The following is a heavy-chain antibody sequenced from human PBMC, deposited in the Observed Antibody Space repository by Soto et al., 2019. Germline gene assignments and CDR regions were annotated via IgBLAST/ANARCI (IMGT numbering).Heavy chain of an antibody. CDR1: GYSFTSYW. Sequence: GESLKISCKGSGYSFTSYWIGWVRQMPGKGLEWVGIIYPGDSDTRYSPSFQGQVTISADKSISTAYLQWSSLKASDTAMYYCARHGVSLWFGEPDAFDIWGQGTMVTVSS. J-gene: IGHJ3*02. CDR3: ARHGVSLWFGEPDAFDI. D-gene: IGHD3-10*01. CDR2: IYPGDSDT. V-gene: IGHV5-51*01.